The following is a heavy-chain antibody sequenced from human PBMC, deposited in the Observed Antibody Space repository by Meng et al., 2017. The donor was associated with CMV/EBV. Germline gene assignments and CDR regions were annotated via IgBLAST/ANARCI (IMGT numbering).Heavy chain of an antibody. CDR2: IYSDGTT. D-gene: IGHD3-10*01. Sequence: LTCAASGFTVSSNYMSWVRQAPGKGLEWVSLIYSDGTTYYADSVKGRFTISRDNSKNTLYLQMNSLRAEDTAVYYCAGEGYYYRPGWFDPWGQGTLVTVSS. CDR3: AGEGYYYRPGWFDP. J-gene: IGHJ5*02. CDR1: GFTVSSNY. V-gene: IGHV3-53*01.